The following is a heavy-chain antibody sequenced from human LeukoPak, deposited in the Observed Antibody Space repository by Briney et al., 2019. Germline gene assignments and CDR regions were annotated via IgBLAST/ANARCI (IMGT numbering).Heavy chain of an antibody. CDR3: ARRPMYNWNDASFDY. D-gene: IGHD1-1*01. CDR2: IYPGDSDT. CDR1: GYSFTSYW. V-gene: IGHV5-51*01. J-gene: IGHJ4*02. Sequence: GESLKISCEGSGYSFTSYWIGWVRQMPGKGLEWMGIIYPGDSDTRYSPSFQGQVTISADKSISTAYLQWSSLKASDTAMYYCARRPMYNWNDASFDYWGQGTLVTVSS.